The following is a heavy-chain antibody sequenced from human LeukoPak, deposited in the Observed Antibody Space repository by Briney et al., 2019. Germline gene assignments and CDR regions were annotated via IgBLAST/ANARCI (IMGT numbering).Heavy chain of an antibody. CDR3: ARRPRGYYDSSGS. Sequence: ETXXXTXAVYGGSFSGYYWSWIRQPPGKXLEWXGEINHSGGTNYNPSLKSRVTISVDTSKNQFSLKLSSVTAADTAVYYCARRPRGYYDSSGSWGQGTLVTVSS. D-gene: IGHD3-22*01. V-gene: IGHV4-34*01. J-gene: IGHJ5*02. CDR2: INHSGGT. CDR1: GGSFSGYY.